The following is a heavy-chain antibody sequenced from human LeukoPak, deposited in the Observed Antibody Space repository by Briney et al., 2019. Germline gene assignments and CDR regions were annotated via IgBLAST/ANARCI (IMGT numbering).Heavy chain of an antibody. J-gene: IGHJ4*02. CDR1: GGSFSGYY. CDR2: INQSGST. Sequence: SETQSLTCAVYGGSFSGYYWSWIRQPPGKGLEWIGEINQSGSTNYNPSLKSRVTISVDTSKNQFSLKLSSVTAADTAVYYCARGVMYSSSPGYWGQGTLVTVSS. CDR3: ARGVMYSSSPGY. V-gene: IGHV4-34*01. D-gene: IGHD6-13*01.